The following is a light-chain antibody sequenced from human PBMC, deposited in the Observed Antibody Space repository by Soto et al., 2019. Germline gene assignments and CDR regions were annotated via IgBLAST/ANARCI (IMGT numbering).Light chain of an antibody. V-gene: IGLV2-8*01. CDR1: SSDVGGYNY. J-gene: IGLJ1*01. CDR2: AVN. CDR3: SSYSGSNNLV. Sequence: QSALTQPPSASGSPGQSVTISCTGTSSDVGGYNYVSWYQQHPGKAPKVILYAVNKWPSGVPDRFSGSKSGNTASLTVSGLQTEDEADYYCSSYSGSNNLVFGSGTKVTVL.